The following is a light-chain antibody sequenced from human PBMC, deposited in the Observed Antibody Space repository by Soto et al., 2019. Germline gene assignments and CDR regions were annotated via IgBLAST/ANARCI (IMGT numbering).Light chain of an antibody. V-gene: IGLV2-23*02. CDR1: SSNVGSYKL. CDR2: EVN. Sequence: QSVLTQPASVSGSPGQSITISCTGTSSNVGSYKLVSWYQQHPGKAPKLMIFEVNKRPSGVSNRFSGSKSGNTASLTISGLKVEDEADYYCCSSGGSPKYVFGNGTKLTV. CDR3: CSSGGSPKYV. J-gene: IGLJ1*01.